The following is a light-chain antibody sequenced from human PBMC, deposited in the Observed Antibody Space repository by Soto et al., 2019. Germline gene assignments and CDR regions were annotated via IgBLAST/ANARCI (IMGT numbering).Light chain of an antibody. CDR2: SNN. V-gene: IGLV1-44*01. CDR1: SSNIGSNT. CDR3: AAWDDSLNGWV. J-gene: IGLJ3*02. Sequence: SVLTQPPSASGTPGQRVTISCSGSSSNIGSNTVSWYQQLPGTAPKLLIYSNNQRPSGVPDRFSGSKSGTSASLAISGLQSEDEAAYYCAAWDDSLNGWVFGGGTKLTVL.